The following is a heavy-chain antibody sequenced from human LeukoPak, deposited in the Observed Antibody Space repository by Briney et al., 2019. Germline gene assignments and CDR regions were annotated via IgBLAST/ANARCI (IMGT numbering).Heavy chain of an antibody. CDR3: ARDPGYSSGWYEKDY. D-gene: IGHD6-19*01. Sequence: QTWGSLRLSCAASGFTFSSYEMNWVRQAPGKGLEWVSYISSSGSTIYYADSVKGRFTISRDNAKNSLYLQMNSLRAEDTAVYYCARDPGYSSGWYEKDYWGQGTLVTVSS. J-gene: IGHJ4*02. V-gene: IGHV3-48*03. CDR2: ISSSGSTI. CDR1: GFTFSSYE.